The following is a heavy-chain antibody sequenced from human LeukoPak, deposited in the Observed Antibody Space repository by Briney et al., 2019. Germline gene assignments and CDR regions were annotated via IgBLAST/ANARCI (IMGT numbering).Heavy chain of an antibody. CDR1: GYTFSSYG. D-gene: IGHD6-13*01. V-gene: IGHV1-18*01. CDR2: ITSYNGNA. CDR3: ARAGAAAGTPFDY. Sequence: ASVKVSCKASGYTFSSYGISWVRQAPGQGLEWMGWITSYNGNAKYAQQLQGRVTMTTDTSTGTAYMELRSLRSDDTAVYYCARAGAAAGTPFDYWGQGTLVTVSS. J-gene: IGHJ4*02.